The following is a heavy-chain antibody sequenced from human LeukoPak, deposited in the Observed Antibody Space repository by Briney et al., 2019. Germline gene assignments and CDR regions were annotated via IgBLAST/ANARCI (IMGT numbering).Heavy chain of an antibody. CDR3: VRDLD. V-gene: IGHV3-21*01. J-gene: IGHJ4*02. Sequence: GSLRLSCAASGFTFSDYSMNWVRQAPGRGLEWVSSIGGIGSYIYYADSVKGGLTISRDNAKNALYLQMNNLRAEDTAVYYCVRDLDWGQGTLVTVSS. CDR1: GFTFSDYS. CDR2: IGGIGSYI.